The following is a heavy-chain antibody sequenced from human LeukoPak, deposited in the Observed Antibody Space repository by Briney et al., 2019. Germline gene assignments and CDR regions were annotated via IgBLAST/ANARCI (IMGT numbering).Heavy chain of an antibody. D-gene: IGHD5-24*01. CDR3: ARDCRDGYNCGDY. CDR2: ISSSGTNI. J-gene: IGHJ4*02. CDR1: GFTFSDYY. V-gene: IGHV3-11*01. Sequence: PGGSLRLSYAASGFTFSDYYMTWIRQAPGKGLEWVSYISSSGTNIYYADSVKGRFTISRDNAKKSLYMQMNSLRAEDTAVYYCARDCRDGYNCGDYWGQGTLVTVSS.